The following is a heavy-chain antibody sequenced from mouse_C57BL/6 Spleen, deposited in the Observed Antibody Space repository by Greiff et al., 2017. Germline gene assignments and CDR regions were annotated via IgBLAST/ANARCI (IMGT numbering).Heavy chain of an antibody. Sequence: EVQRVESGGDLVKPGGSLKLSCAASGFTFSSYGMSWVRQTPDKRLEWVATISSGGSYTYYPDSVKGRFTISRDNAKNTLYLQMSSLKSEDTAMYYCARQEWLLRDYYAMDYWGQGTSVTVSS. CDR2: ISSGGSYT. D-gene: IGHD2-3*01. CDR3: ARQEWLLRDYYAMDY. CDR1: GFTFSSYG. J-gene: IGHJ4*01. V-gene: IGHV5-6*01.